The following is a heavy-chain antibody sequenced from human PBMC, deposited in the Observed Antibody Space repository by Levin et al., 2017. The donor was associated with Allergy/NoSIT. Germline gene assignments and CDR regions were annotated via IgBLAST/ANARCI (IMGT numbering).Heavy chain of an antibody. D-gene: IGHD6-6*01. J-gene: IGHJ4*02. Sequence: LSLTCAASGFTFSSYGMHWVRQAPGKGLEWVAVIWYDGSNKYYADSVKGRFTISRDNSKNTLYLQMNSLRAEDTAVYYCARDAYSSSFPAYYFDYWGQGTLVTVSS. CDR3: ARDAYSSSFPAYYFDY. CDR2: IWYDGSNK. V-gene: IGHV3-33*01. CDR1: GFTFSSYG.